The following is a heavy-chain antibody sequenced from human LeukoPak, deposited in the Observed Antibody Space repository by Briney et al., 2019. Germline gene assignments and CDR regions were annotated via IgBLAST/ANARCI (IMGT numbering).Heavy chain of an antibody. CDR3: AKEYCSSTRCCSFFWFDP. CDR2: IRYDGSNK. V-gene: IGHV3-30*02. D-gene: IGHD2-2*01. J-gene: IGHJ5*02. Sequence: GGSLRLSCAASGFTFSSYGMHWVRQAPGKGLEWVPFIRYDGSNKYYADSVKGRFTISRDNSKNTLYLQMNSLRAEDTAVYYCAKEYCSSTRCCSFFWFDPSGQGTLVTVSS. CDR1: GFTFSSYG.